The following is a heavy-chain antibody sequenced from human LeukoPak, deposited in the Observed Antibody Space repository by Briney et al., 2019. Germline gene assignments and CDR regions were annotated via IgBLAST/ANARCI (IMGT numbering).Heavy chain of an antibody. V-gene: IGHV4-39*01. J-gene: IGHJ4*02. CDR1: GGSISSNNYY. D-gene: IGHD3-22*01. Sequence: KPSETLSLTCTVSGGSISSNNYYWGWIRQPPGKGPEWIGTIYYSGSTYYNPSLKGRVTLSVDTSKNQFSLKLTSVTAADTAVYYCARVAYYESSAYYYDFGYWGQGTLVTVSS. CDR3: ARVAYYESSAYYYDFGY. CDR2: IYYSGST.